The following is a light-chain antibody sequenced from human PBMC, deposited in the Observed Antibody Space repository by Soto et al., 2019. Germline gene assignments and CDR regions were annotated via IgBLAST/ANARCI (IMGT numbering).Light chain of an antibody. CDR3: QQRSDWPPIT. V-gene: IGKV3-11*01. CDR1: QSVHNF. CDR2: GAS. Sequence: ALYYKTSQSVHNFLAWYQQKPGQAPRLLIYGASTRAAGIPARFSGSVSGTDFTLTISCLGAEDFAVYSCQQRSDWPPITFGQGTRLEIK. J-gene: IGKJ5*01.